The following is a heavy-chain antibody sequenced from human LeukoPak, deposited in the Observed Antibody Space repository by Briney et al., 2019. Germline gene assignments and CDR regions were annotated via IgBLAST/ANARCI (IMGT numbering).Heavy chain of an antibody. J-gene: IGHJ4*02. CDR1: GYTFTSYG. CDR2: ISAYNGNT. CDR3: AGDPTFGGVIEVFDY. D-gene: IGHD3-16*02. Sequence: ASVKVSCKASGYTFTSYGISWVRQAPGQGLEWMGWISAYNGNTNYAQKLQGRVTMTTDTSTSTAYMELRSLRSDDTAVYYCAGDPTFGGVIEVFDYWGQGTLVTVSS. V-gene: IGHV1-18*01.